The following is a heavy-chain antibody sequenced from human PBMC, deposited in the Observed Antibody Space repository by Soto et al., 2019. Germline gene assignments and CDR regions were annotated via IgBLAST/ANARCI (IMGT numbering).Heavy chain of an antibody. CDR3: AKGLTTVTTRVGMDV. Sequence: QVQMVESGGGVVQPGRSLRLSCAASGFTFSNYGIHWVRQAPGKGLEGVAVMSYDGSNKYYADSVKGRFTISRDNSKNTLYLQMNSLRAEYTAVYYCAKGLTTVTTRVGMDVWGQGTTVTVAS. CDR2: MSYDGSNK. CDR1: GFTFSNYG. D-gene: IGHD4-17*01. V-gene: IGHV3-30*18. J-gene: IGHJ6*02.